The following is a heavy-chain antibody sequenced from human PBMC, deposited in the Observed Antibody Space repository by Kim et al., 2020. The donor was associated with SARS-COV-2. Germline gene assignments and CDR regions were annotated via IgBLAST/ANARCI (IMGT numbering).Heavy chain of an antibody. CDR2: IYYSGST. Sequence: SETLSLTCTVSGGSISSYYWSWIRQPPGKGLEWIGYIYYSGSTNYNPSLKSRVTISVDTSKNQFSLKLSSVTAADTAVYYCARARGGPVTHWYFDLWGRGALVTVSS. D-gene: IGHD4-17*01. CDR3: ARARGGPVTHWYFDL. J-gene: IGHJ2*01. CDR1: GGSISSYY. V-gene: IGHV4-59*01.